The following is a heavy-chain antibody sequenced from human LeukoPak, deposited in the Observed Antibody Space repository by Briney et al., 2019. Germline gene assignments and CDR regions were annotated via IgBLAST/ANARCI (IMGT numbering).Heavy chain of an antibody. J-gene: IGHJ5*02. CDR2: IYYSGST. Sequence: SETLSLTCTVSGGSISSYYWSWIRQPPGKGLEWIGYIYYSGSTNYNPSLKSRVTISVDTSKNQFSLKLSSVTAADTAVYYCARGNNDYGDPNWFDPWGQGTLVTVSS. CDR3: ARGNNDYGDPNWFDP. D-gene: IGHD4-17*01. V-gene: IGHV4-59*01. CDR1: GGSISSYY.